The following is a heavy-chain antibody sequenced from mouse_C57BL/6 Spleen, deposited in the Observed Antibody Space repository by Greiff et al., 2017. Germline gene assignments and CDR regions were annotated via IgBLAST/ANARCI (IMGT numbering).Heavy chain of an antibody. CDR3: ARGFTTVVEGFAY. D-gene: IGHD1-1*01. J-gene: IGHJ3*01. Sequence: VQLQQPGAELVMPGASVKLSCKASGYTFTSYWMHWVKQRPGQGLAWIGEIDPSDSYTNYNQKFKGKSTLTVAKASSTAYMQLSSLTSEDSAVYCCARGFTTVVEGFAYWGQGTLVTVSA. V-gene: IGHV1-69*01. CDR1: GYTFTSYW. CDR2: IDPSDSYT.